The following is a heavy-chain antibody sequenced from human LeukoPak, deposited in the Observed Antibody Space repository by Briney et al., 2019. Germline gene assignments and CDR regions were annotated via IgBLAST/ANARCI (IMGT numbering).Heavy chain of an antibody. CDR3: ARDLLGDSSGYP. Sequence: GGSLRLSCAASGFTFSSYAMHWVRQAPGKGLEWVAVISYDGSNKYYADSVKGRFTISRDNSKNTLYLQMGSLRAEDMAVYYCARDLLGDSSGYPWGQGTLVTVSS. V-gene: IGHV3-30*14. CDR1: GFTFSSYA. J-gene: IGHJ5*02. CDR2: ISYDGSNK. D-gene: IGHD3-22*01.